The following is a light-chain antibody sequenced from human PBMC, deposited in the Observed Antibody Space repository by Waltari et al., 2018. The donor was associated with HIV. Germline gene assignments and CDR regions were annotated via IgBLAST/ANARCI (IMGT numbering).Light chain of an antibody. CDR3: QSYDSSNQWV. J-gene: IGLJ3*02. V-gene: IGLV6-57*01. CDR2: EDN. CDR1: RGSIASNF. Sequence: NFMLAQPHSVSGSPGKTVTMSCTRSRGSIASNFVQWYRQRPDSSPTIVIYEDNQRPPGVPDRFSGSIDSSSNAASLTISGLKTEDEADYYCQSYDSSNQWVFGGGTKLTVL.